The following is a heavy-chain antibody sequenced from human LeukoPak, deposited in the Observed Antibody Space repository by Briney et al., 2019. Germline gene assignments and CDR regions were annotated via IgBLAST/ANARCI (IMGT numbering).Heavy chain of an antibody. Sequence: GGSLRLSCAASGFTFSSYWMHWVRQAPGKGLERVSRINNDGSYSGYADSVKGRFTISRDNAKNTLYLQMNSLRAEDTAVYYCAIYNWNTAFDYWGQGTLVTVSS. V-gene: IGHV3-74*01. D-gene: IGHD1/OR15-1a*01. CDR1: GFTFSSYW. CDR3: AIYNWNTAFDY. J-gene: IGHJ4*02. CDR2: INNDGSYS.